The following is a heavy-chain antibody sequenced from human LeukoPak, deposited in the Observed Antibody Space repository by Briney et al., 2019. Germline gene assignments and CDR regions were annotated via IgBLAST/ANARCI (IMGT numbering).Heavy chain of an antibody. CDR3: ANTELWTGGMDV. CDR2: ISSSGSTI. J-gene: IGHJ6*02. V-gene: IGHV3-48*03. Sequence: GGSLRLSCAASGFTFSSYEMNWVRQAPGKGLEWVSYISSSGSTIYYADSVKGRFTISRDNAKNSLYLQMNSLRAEDTAVYYCANTELWTGGMDVWGPGTRVTVSS. CDR1: GFTFSSYE. D-gene: IGHD3-16*01.